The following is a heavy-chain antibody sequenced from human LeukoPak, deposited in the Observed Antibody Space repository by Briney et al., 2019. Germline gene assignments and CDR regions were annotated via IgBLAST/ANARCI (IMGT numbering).Heavy chain of an antibody. J-gene: IGHJ4*02. CDR2: IIPKSSGT. Sequence: ASVKVSCKASGFTFTGYYMHWVRQAPGQGLEWMGWIIPKSSGTNYAQEFQGRLTMTRDTSIGTAYMELTRLKSDDTAVYYCARGRSDSGSPPASPGVFDYWGQGTLVTVSS. D-gene: IGHD1-26*01. CDR1: GFTFTGYY. CDR3: ARGRSDSGSPPASPGVFDY. V-gene: IGHV1-2*02.